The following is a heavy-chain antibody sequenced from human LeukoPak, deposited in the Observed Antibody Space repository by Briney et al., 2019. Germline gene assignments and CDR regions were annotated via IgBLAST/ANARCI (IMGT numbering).Heavy chain of an antibody. CDR2: LNPNSGNT. V-gene: IGHV1-8*03. Sequence: ASVKVSCKASGYTFTRNDINWVRQATGQGLEWMGWLNPNSGNTGYAQKFQGRVTITRNTSINTAYMELSSLRSEDTAVYYCARMTVSGRDNWFDPWGQGTLATVSS. CDR1: GYTFTRND. J-gene: IGHJ5*02. D-gene: IGHD6-19*01. CDR3: ARMTVSGRDNWFDP.